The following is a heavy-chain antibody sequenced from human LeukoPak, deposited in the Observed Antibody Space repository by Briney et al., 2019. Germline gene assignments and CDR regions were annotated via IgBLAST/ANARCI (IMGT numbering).Heavy chain of an antibody. V-gene: IGHV4-4*07. D-gene: IGHD2-15*01. CDR3: AREAHSESGVFGR. CDR2: VHASGST. J-gene: IGHJ4*02. CDR1: RASVSSTV. Sequence: SETLSLIRTVSRASVSSTVWSSIRQPAGKRLEWIGRVHASGSTNYSPSLKSRVTISLDKSKNTFSLKLTSVTAADTAVYHCAREAHSESGVFGRWGRG.